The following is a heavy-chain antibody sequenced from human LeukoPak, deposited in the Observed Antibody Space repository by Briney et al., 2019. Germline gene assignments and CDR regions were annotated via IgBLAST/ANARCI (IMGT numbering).Heavy chain of an antibody. J-gene: IGHJ4*02. CDR3: AKGNGYSYGRYYFDY. CDR1: GFTFSSYA. CDR2: ITASGGNT. Sequence: GGSLRLSXAASGFTFSSYAMGWVRQSPGKGLEWVSAITASGGNTYYADSVKGRFTISRDNSKNTLYLQVNSLRAEDTAVYYCAKGNGYSYGRYYFDYWGQGTLVTVSS. V-gene: IGHV3-23*01. D-gene: IGHD5-18*01.